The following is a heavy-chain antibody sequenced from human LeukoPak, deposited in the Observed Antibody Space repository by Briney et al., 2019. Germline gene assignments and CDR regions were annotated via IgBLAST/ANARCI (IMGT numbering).Heavy chain of an antibody. CDR2: ISCDGSNK. D-gene: IGHD4-17*01. V-gene: IGHV3-30*18. J-gene: IGHJ3*02. CDR1: GFTFRTQG. CDR3: AKGLMTTVTTNDAFDI. Sequence: PGGSLRLSCAASGFTFRTQGMHWVRQAPGKGLEWVAVISCDGSNKYYADSVKGRFTISRDNSKNTLYLQMNSLRAEDTAVYYCAKGLMTTVTTNDAFDIWGQGTMVTVSS.